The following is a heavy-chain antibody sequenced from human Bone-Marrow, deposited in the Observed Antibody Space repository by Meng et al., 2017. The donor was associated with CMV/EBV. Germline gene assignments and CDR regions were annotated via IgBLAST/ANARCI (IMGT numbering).Heavy chain of an antibody. CDR2: TRNKANSYTT. Sequence: SLKISCAASGFTFSDHYMDWVRQAPGKGLEWVGRTRNKANSYTTEYAASVKGRFTISRDDSKNSLYLQMNSLKTDDTAVYYCARVLEMATITDYWGQGTLVTVSS. CDR3: ARVLEMATITDY. V-gene: IGHV3-72*01. CDR1: GFTFSDHY. D-gene: IGHD5-24*01. J-gene: IGHJ4*02.